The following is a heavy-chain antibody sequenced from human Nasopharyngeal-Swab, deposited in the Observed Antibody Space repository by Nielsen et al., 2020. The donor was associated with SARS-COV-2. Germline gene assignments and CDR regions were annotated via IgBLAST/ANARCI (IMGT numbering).Heavy chain of an antibody. CDR2: IYYSGST. CDR3: ARDRRGGDGFDY. Sequence: SETLSLTCTVSGGSISSYYWSWIRQPPGKGLEWIRYIYYSGSTNYNPSLKSRVTISVDTSKNQFSLKLSSVTAADTAVYYCARDRRGGDGFDYWGQGTLVTVSS. D-gene: IGHD2-21*02. V-gene: IGHV4-59*01. CDR1: GGSISSYY. J-gene: IGHJ4*02.